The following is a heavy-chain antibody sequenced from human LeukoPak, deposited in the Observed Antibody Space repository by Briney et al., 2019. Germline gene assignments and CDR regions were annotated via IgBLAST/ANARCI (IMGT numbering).Heavy chain of an antibody. CDR3: ARDRDCSSTTCLNWLDP. CDR1: GYTFATYG. V-gene: IGHV1-18*01. Sequence: ASVKVSCKASGYTFATYGISWVRQAPGQGLEWMGWISAYNGNTNYAQKLQGRVTMTTDTPTSTAYMELRSLRSDDTAVYYCARDRDCSSTTCLNWLDPWGQGTLVTVSS. CDR2: ISAYNGNT. D-gene: IGHD2-2*01. J-gene: IGHJ5*02.